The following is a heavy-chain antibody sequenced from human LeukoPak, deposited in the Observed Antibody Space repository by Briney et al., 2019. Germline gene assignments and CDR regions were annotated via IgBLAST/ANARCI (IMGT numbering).Heavy chain of an antibody. J-gene: IGHJ6*02. CDR1: GYTFTSYY. Sequence: GASVKVSCKASGYTFTSYYMHWVRQAPGQGLEWMGIINPSGGSTSYAQKFQGRVTMTRDTSTSTVYMELSSLRSEDTAVYYCAKNSGYDGQPLYGMDVWGQGTTVTVSS. CDR2: INPSGGST. CDR3: AKNSGYDGQPLYGMDV. V-gene: IGHV1-46*01. D-gene: IGHD5-12*01.